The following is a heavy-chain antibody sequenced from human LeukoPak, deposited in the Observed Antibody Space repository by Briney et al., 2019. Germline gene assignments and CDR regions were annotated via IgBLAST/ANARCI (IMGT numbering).Heavy chain of an antibody. CDR2: ISAYNGNT. Sequence: ASVKVSCKASGYTFTSYGISWVRQAPGQGLEWMGWISAYNGNTNYAQKLQGRVTMTTDTSTSTAYMELRSLRSDDTAVYYCARVPRLYSRREYYFDCWGQGTLVTVSS. CDR3: ARVPRLYSRREYYFDC. D-gene: IGHD6-13*01. J-gene: IGHJ4*02. CDR1: GYTFTSYG. V-gene: IGHV1-18*01.